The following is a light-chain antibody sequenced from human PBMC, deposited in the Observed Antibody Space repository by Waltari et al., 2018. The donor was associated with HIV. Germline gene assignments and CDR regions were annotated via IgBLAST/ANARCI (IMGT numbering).Light chain of an antibody. CDR3: CSYADKYTWV. J-gene: IGLJ3*02. V-gene: IGLV2-11*01. Sequence: QSALTQPRSMSGSPGQSVTISCTGTSSDVGGYNYVSWYQQHPGKVPKLMIFDVNKRPSGVPDRFSGSKSGNTASLTISGLQAEDEADYYCCSYADKYTWVFGGGTKLAVL. CDR2: DVN. CDR1: SSDVGGYNY.